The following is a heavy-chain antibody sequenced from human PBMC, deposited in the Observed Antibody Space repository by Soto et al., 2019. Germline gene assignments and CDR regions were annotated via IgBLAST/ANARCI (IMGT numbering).Heavy chain of an antibody. CDR1: GGTFSSYA. V-gene: IGHV1-69*13. CDR2: IIPIFGTA. CDR3: ASEIAAAAPYYYYGMDV. Sequence: SVKVSCKASGGTFSSYAISWVRQAPGQGLEWMGGIIPIFGTANYAQKFQGRVTITADESTSTAYMELSSLRSEDTAVYYCASEIAAAAPYYYYGMDVWGQGTTVTVSS. J-gene: IGHJ6*02. D-gene: IGHD6-13*01.